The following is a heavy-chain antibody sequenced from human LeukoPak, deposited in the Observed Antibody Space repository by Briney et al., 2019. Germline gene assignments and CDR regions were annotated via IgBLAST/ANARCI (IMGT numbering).Heavy chain of an antibody. Sequence: PSETLSLTCAVYGGSFSGYYWSWIRQPPGKGLEWIGEINHSGSTNYNPSLKSRVTISVDTSKNQFSLKLSSVTAADTAVYYCARNAPGLWFGGNPGFDYWGQGTLVTVSS. J-gene: IGHJ4*02. CDR1: GGSFSGYY. D-gene: IGHD3-10*01. CDR3: ARNAPGLWFGGNPGFDY. V-gene: IGHV4-34*01. CDR2: INHSGST.